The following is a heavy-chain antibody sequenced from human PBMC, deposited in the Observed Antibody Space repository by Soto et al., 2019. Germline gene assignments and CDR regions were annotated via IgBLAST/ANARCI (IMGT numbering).Heavy chain of an antibody. CDR1: GFTFSSYG. D-gene: IGHD3-9*01. CDR3: ARDQNDYDIPFDY. Sequence: GSLRLSCAASGFTFSSYGMHWVRQAPGKGLEWVAVIWYDGSNKYYADSVKGRFTISRDNSKNTLYLQMNSLRAEDTAVYYCARDQNDYDIPFDYWGQGTLVTVSS. CDR2: IWYDGSNK. J-gene: IGHJ4*02. V-gene: IGHV3-33*01.